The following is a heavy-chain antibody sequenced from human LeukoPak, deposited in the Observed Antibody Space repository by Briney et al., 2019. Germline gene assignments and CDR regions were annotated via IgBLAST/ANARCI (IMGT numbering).Heavy chain of an antibody. CDR1: GASTSSSRYY. J-gene: IGHJ3*01. Sequence: PSETLSLTCTVSGASTSSSRYYWDWVRQAPGKGLEWIGWFYYNGNTFYNPSLKNRVTVSVNTSKNQFSLELSSVTAADTAVYYCASRGAVTWATGETVWGLGTMVAVSS. D-gene: IGHD3-10*01. V-gene: IGHV4-39*01. CDR2: FYYNGNT. CDR3: ASRGAVTWATGETV.